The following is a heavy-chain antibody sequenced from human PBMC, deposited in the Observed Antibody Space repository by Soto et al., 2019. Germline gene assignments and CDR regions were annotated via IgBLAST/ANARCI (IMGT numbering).Heavy chain of an antibody. CDR3: ARGSSIAGLYYGMDV. CDR1: GGSISSGGSY. V-gene: IGHV4-31*03. J-gene: IGHJ6*02. CDR2: NYYSGIT. D-gene: IGHD6-6*01. Sequence: QVQLQESGPGLVKPSQTLSLTCTVSGGSISSGGSYWTWIRQHPGKGRRWIGNNYYSGITYYNPSLKSRVTISLDTSKNQFSLKLSSVTAADTAVYYCARGSSIAGLYYGMDVWGQGTTVTVSS.